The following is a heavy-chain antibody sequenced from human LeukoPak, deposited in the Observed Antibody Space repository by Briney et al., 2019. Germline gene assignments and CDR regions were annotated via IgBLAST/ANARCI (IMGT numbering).Heavy chain of an antibody. J-gene: IGHJ5*02. CDR1: GFIFSSDW. V-gene: IGHV3-74*01. D-gene: IGHD1-1*01. CDR3: ANYWNP. CDR2: MKPDGTYT. Sequence: GGSLRLSCAASGFIFSSDWMYWGRQAPGRGRGWVSGMKPDGTYTHYADSVKGRFTISRDDAKNTLYLQMNSLRVEDTAVYYCANYWNPWGPGTLVTVSS.